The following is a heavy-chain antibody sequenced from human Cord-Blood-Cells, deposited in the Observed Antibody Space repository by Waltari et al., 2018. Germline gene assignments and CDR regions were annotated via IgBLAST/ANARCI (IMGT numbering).Heavy chain of an antibody. Sequence: EVQLLESGGGLVQPGGSLSPSCAASGFTFSSYAMSWVRQAPGKGLEWVSAISGSGGSTYYADSVKGRFTISRDNSKNTLYLQMNSLRAEDTAVYYCAATYCGGDCYSGYAFDIWGQGTMVTVSS. CDR2: ISGSGGST. J-gene: IGHJ3*02. D-gene: IGHD2-21*02. V-gene: IGHV3-23*01. CDR3: AATYCGGDCYSGYAFDI. CDR1: GFTFSSYA.